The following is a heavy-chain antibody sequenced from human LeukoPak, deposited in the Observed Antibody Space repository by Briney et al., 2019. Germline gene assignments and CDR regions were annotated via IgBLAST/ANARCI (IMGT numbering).Heavy chain of an antibody. CDR1: VYTFTSYG. CDR3: ARDPYYYDSSGYQLDV. CDR2: ISAYNGNT. V-gene: IGHV1-18*01. J-gene: IGHJ6*02. Sequence: ASVNVSCKASVYTFTSYGISWARQAPGQGLEWMGWISAYNGNTNYAQKLQGRVTMTTDTSTSTAYMELRSLGSDDTAVYYCARDPYYYDSSGYQLDVWGQGTTVTVSS. D-gene: IGHD3-22*01.